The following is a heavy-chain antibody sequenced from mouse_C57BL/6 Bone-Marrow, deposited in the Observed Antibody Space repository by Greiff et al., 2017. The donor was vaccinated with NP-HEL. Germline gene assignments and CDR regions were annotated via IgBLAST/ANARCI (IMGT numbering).Heavy chain of an antibody. D-gene: IGHD2-4*01. CDR3: ARSRYDYAEDY. CDR2: IYPRSGNT. CDR1: GYTFTSYG. Sequence: QVQLQQSGAELARPGASVKLSCKASGYTFTSYGISWVKQRTGQGLEWIGEIYPRSGNTYYNEKFKGMATLTADKSSSTAYMELRSLTSEDSAVYFCARSRYDYAEDYWGQGTTLTVSS. V-gene: IGHV1-81*01. J-gene: IGHJ2*01.